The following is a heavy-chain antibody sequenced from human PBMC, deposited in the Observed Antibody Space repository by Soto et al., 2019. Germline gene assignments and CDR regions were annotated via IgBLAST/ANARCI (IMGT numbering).Heavy chain of an antibody. Sequence: QVQLVESGGGVVQPGRSLRLSCAASGFTFSSYGMHWVRQAPGKGLEWVAVISYDGSNKYYADSVKGRFTISRDNSKNTLYLQMNSLRAEDTAVYYCAKALRYGYGYGKGLYYYYGMDVWGQGTTVTVSS. CDR1: GFTFSSYG. D-gene: IGHD5-18*01. J-gene: IGHJ6*02. CDR3: AKALRYGYGYGKGLYYYYGMDV. CDR2: ISYDGSNK. V-gene: IGHV3-30*18.